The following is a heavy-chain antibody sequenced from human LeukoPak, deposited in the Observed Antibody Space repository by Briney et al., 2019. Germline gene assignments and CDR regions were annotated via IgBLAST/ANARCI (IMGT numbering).Heavy chain of an antibody. CDR1: GFTFSNYA. Sequence: GGSLRLSCAVAGFTFSNYAMSWVRQAPGKWLQWVSLIGGSGGTTYYADSVKCRFTISIDNSKNTLYLQMNSMRAEDTAVYYCAKGGVKSGWYDSWGQGTLVTVSS. V-gene: IGHV3-23*01. CDR2: IGGSGGTT. D-gene: IGHD3-3*01. CDR3: AKGGVKSGWYDS. J-gene: IGHJ5*01.